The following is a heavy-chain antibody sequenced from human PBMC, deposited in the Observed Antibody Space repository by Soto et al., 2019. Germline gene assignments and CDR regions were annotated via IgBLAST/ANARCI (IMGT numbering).Heavy chain of an antibody. CDR2: IYYSGST. CDR3: ARGEIAAAGRFDY. J-gene: IGHJ4*02. CDR1: GGSISSSSYS. V-gene: IGHV4-39*01. Sequence: QLQLQESGPGLVKPSETLSLTCTVSGGSISSSSYSWGWIRQPPGKGLEWIGSIYYSGSTYYNPPLKSRVTISVDTSKNQFSLKLSSVTAADTAVYYCARGEIAAAGRFDYWGQGTLVTVSS. D-gene: IGHD6-13*01.